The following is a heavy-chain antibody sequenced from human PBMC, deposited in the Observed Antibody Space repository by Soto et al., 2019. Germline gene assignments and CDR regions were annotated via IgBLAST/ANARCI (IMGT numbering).Heavy chain of an antibody. Sequence: QVQLLESGGGLVKPGGSLRLSCAASGFTFSDYYMSWIRQAPGKGLEWVSYISRSGSTIYYADSVKGRFTISRDNAKNSLYRQMNSLRAEDTAVYYFVRKTYSSSWSDYWGQGTLVTVSS. CDR2: ISRSGSTI. J-gene: IGHJ4*02. V-gene: IGHV3-11*01. D-gene: IGHD6-13*01. CDR3: VRKTYSSSWSDY. CDR1: GFTFSDYY.